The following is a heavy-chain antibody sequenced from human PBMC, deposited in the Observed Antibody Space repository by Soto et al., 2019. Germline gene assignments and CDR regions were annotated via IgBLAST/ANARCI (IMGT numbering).Heavy chain of an antibody. CDR3: AREVPYGYSRFDS. CDR2: VNAGNDNT. J-gene: IGHJ4*02. CDR1: GYTFTNNV. D-gene: IGHD5-18*01. Sequence: ASVKVSCKTSGYTFTNNVIHWVRQAPGQRLEWIGWVNAGNDNTKWSREFQGRLTLTKDTSATTAYMELGSLTPEDTAIYFCAREVPYGYSRFDSWGQGTLVTVSS. V-gene: IGHV1-3*01.